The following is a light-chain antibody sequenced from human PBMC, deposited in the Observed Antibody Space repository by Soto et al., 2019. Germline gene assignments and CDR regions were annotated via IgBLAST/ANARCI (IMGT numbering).Light chain of an antibody. CDR1: SSNIGSNT. J-gene: IGLJ2*01. V-gene: IGLV1-44*01. Sequence: QAVVTQPPSASGTPGQRVTISCSGSSSNIGSNTVHWYQPLPGTAPKLLIYSNKQRPSGVPDRLSGSKSGTSASLAISGLQSADDADYYCAAWYDSLNGVVFGGGTQLTVL. CDR2: SNK. CDR3: AAWYDSLNGVV.